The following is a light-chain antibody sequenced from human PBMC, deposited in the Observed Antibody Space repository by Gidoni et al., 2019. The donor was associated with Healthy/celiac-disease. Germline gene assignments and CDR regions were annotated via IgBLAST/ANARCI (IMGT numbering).Light chain of an antibody. J-gene: IGKJ5*01. CDR1: QGISTL. CDR2: AAS. V-gene: IGKV1-9*01. CDR3: QQVNSDPT. Sequence: DIQLTQSPPFMSASVGDRVTITCRASQGISTLLAWYQQQPGRAPKLLMHAASTLERGVPSRFSGSGSGTEFTLTINSLQPEDVAIYYRQQVNSDPTFGHGTRLEIK.